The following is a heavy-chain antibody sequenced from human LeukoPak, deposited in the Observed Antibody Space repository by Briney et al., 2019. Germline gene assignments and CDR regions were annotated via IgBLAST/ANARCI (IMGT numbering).Heavy chain of an antibody. V-gene: IGHV3-11*01. J-gene: IGHJ4*02. Sequence: GGSLRLSCAASGFTFSSYAMSWIRQAPGKGLEWVSYISSSGTTRYSADSVKGRFTISRDNAKNSLYLHMNSLRAEDTAVYYCARRYFYDSSAYYYGRDYFDYWGQGALVTVSS. CDR1: GFTFSSYA. D-gene: IGHD3-22*01. CDR2: ISSSGTTR. CDR3: ARRYFYDSSAYYYGRDYFDY.